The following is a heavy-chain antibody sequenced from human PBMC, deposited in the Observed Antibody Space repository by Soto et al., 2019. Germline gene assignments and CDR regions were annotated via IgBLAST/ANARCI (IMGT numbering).Heavy chain of an antibody. CDR2: IYYSGST. CDR3: ARDLTRITIFGVVVGRFDP. V-gene: IGHV4-30-4*01. J-gene: IGHJ5*02. D-gene: IGHD3-3*01. CDR1: GGSISSGDYY. Sequence: QVQLQESGPGLVKPSQTLSLTCTVSGGSISSGDYYWSLIRQPPGKGLEWIGYIYYSGSTYYNPSLKSRVTISVDTSKNQFSLKLSSVTAADTAVYYCARDLTRITIFGVVVGRFDPWGQGTLVTVSS.